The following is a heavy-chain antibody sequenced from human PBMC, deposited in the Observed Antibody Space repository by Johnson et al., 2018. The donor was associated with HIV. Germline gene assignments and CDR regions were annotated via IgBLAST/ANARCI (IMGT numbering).Heavy chain of an antibody. CDR1: GFTFDDYA. CDR2: ISWNSGSI. D-gene: IGHD3-10*01. CDR3: ARANYYDN. J-gene: IGHJ3*02. V-gene: IGHV3-9*01. Sequence: EVQLVESGGGVVQPGRSLRLSCAASGFTFDDYAMHWVRQAPGKGLEWVSGISWNSGSIGYVDSVKGRFTISRDNAKKSLYLQMNSLRDEDTAVYYWARANYYDNWGQGTMVSVSS.